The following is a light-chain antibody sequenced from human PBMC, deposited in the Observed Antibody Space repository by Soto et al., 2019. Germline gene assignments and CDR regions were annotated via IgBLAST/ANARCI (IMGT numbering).Light chain of an antibody. Sequence: QSALTQPASVSGSPGQSITISCTGTSSDVGGYNYVSWYQQHPGKAPKLMIYDVSNRRSGVSNRFSGSKSGNTASLTISGLQAEDEADYFCSSYTSSLVVFGGGTKVTVL. CDR1: SSDVGGYNY. CDR2: DVS. V-gene: IGLV2-14*01. J-gene: IGLJ2*01. CDR3: SSYTSSLVV.